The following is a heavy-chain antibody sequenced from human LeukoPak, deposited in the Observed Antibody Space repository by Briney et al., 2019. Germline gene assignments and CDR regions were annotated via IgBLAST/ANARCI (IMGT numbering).Heavy chain of an antibody. CDR3: AKFTSGWFEDS. CDR2: ISPTDGYT. V-gene: IGHV3-23*01. D-gene: IGHD6-19*01. Sequence: PGGSLRLSCAASGFTFSAYPMTWVRQAPGKGLEWVSTISPTDGYTYYLDSVKGRFTISRDFSKDTLYLHMNSLRAEDTAVYFCAKFTSGWFEDSWGQGTLVTVSS. J-gene: IGHJ4*02. CDR1: GFTFSAYP.